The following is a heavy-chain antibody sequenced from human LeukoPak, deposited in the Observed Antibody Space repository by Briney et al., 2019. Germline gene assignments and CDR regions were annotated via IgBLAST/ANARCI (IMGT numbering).Heavy chain of an antibody. V-gene: IGHV1-24*01. D-gene: IGHD6-13*01. Sequence: ATVTVSCKVSGCTLTELSMHWVRQPPGKGLEWMGGFDPEDGETINAQMFQGRVTMIEDTSTDTAYMELSSLRSEDTAVYYCATVAAAGLTFDYWGQGTLVTVSS. CDR3: ATVAAAGLTFDY. J-gene: IGHJ4*02. CDR2: FDPEDGET. CDR1: GCTLTELS.